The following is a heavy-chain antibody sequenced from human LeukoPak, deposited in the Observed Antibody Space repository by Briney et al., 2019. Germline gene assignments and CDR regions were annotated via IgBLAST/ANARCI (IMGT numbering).Heavy chain of an antibody. V-gene: IGHV3-23*01. Sequence: GGSLRLSCAASGFTFSNSAMSWVRQAPGKGLEWVSTLSGSGITTYYADSVKGRFTISRDNSKNTLYLQMNSLRAGGTAVYYCAKGIFSSGWSYFDYWGHGTLVTVSS. CDR2: LSGSGITT. CDR1: GFTFSNSA. D-gene: IGHD6-19*01. CDR3: AKGIFSSGWSYFDY. J-gene: IGHJ4*01.